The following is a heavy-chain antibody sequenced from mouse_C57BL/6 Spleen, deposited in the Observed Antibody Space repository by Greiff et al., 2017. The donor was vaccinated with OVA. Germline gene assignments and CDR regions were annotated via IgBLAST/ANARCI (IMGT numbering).Heavy chain of an antibody. CDR3: AREGITTVVAPFAY. CDR2: INPGSGGT. Sequence: VQLQESGAELVRPGTSVKVSCKASGYAFTNSLIEWVKQRPGQGLEWIGVINPGSGGTNYKEKFKGKATLTADKASSTAYMQLSSLTSEDSAGYFCAREGITTVVAPFAYWGQGTLVTVSA. CDR1: GYAFTNSL. V-gene: IGHV1-54*01. D-gene: IGHD1-1*01. J-gene: IGHJ3*01.